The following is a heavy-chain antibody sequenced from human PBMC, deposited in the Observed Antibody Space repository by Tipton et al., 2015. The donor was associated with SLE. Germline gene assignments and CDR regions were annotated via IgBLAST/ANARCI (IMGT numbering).Heavy chain of an antibody. Sequence: LRLSCTVSGGSISSYYWSWIRQSPGKGLEWIGYIFYSGSTNYNPSLKSRVTISVDTSKNQFSLKLSSVTAADTAVYYCARSLGTYYYDSAVAFWGQGTLVTVPS. J-gene: IGHJ4*02. CDR3: ARSLGTYYYDSAVAF. D-gene: IGHD3-22*01. CDR2: IFYSGST. CDR1: GGSISSYY. V-gene: IGHV4-59*01.